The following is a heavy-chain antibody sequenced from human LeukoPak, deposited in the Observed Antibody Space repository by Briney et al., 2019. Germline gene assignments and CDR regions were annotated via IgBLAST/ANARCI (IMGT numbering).Heavy chain of an antibody. Sequence: PSETLSLTCTVSGGSISSYYWSWIRQPPGKGLEWIGYLYYSGSTNYNPYLKSRITISVDTSKNQFSLKLSSVTAADTAVYYCARGVGGSSWLDFWGQGTLVTASS. J-gene: IGHJ5*01. V-gene: IGHV4-59*01. CDR1: GGSISSYY. D-gene: IGHD6-13*01. CDR2: LYYSGST. CDR3: ARGVGGSSWLDF.